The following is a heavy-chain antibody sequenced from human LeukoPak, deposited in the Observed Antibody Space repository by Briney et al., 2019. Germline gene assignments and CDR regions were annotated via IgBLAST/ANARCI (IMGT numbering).Heavy chain of an antibody. CDR2: IYPNSDTT. J-gene: IGHJ4*02. CDR3: ARSDGIVVVTEFDY. D-gene: IGHD3-22*01. Sequence: ASVKVSCKASGYTFSSFDLNWVRQATGQGLEWMGWIYPNSDTTVSAQKFQGRLTLTRNTSTSTAYMELSSLRSDDTAVYYCARSDGIVVVTEFDYWGQGTLVTVSS. CDR1: GYTFSSFD. V-gene: IGHV1-8*01.